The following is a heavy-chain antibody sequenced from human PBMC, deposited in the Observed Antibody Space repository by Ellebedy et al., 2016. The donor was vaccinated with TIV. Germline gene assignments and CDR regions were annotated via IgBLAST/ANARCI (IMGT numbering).Heavy chain of an antibody. CDR1: GGSISSYY. D-gene: IGHD2-2*01. Sequence: SETLSLTXTVSGGSISSYYWSWIRQPPGKGLEWIGYIYYSGSTNYNPSLKSRVTISVDTSKNQFSLKLSSVTAADTAVYYCARHAVIVVVPAPLFDYWGQGTLVTVSS. CDR3: ARHAVIVVVPAPLFDY. CDR2: IYYSGST. J-gene: IGHJ4*02. V-gene: IGHV4-59*08.